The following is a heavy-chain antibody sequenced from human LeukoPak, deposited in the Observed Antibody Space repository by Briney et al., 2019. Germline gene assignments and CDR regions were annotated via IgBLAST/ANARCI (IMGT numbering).Heavy chain of an antibody. CDR2: IKKDGSEE. Sequence: PGGSLRLSCEASGFTLSFYWLSWVRQAPGKGLEWVANIKKDGSEEYYVDSVKGRFTISRDNAKNSLYLQMNSLRVEDTAVYYCARFYDTGWFGHFDYWGQGTLVPVSS. CDR1: GFTLSFYW. CDR3: ARFYDTGWFGHFDY. V-gene: IGHV3-7*01. J-gene: IGHJ4*02. D-gene: IGHD3-10*01.